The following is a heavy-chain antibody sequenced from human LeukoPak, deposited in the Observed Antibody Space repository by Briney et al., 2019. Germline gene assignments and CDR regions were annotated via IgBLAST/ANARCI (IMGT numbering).Heavy chain of an antibody. Sequence: GGSLRLSCAASGFTLSIYSMNWVRQAPGKGLEWVSFISSSRSYIYYADSVKGRFTISRDNAKNSLYLQMNSLRAEDTAVYYCARFIAAPYYFDYWGRGTLVTVSS. J-gene: IGHJ4*02. CDR1: GFTLSIYS. V-gene: IGHV3-21*01. CDR2: ISSSRSYI. CDR3: ARFIAAPYYFDY. D-gene: IGHD6-13*01.